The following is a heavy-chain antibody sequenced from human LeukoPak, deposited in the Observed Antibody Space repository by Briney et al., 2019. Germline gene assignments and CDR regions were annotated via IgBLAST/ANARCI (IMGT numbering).Heavy chain of an antibody. D-gene: IGHD2-2*03. CDR1: GFTFSDYY. CDR3: ARGGYCSSTSCPPDVLWDYYGMDV. Sequence: GGSLRLSCAASGFTFSDYYMSWIRQAPGKGLEWVSYISSSGSTIYYADSVKGRFTISRDNAKNSLYLQMNSLRAEDTAVYYCARGGYCSSTSCPPDVLWDYYGMDVWGQGTTVTVSS. V-gene: IGHV3-11*01. CDR2: ISSSGSTI. J-gene: IGHJ6*02.